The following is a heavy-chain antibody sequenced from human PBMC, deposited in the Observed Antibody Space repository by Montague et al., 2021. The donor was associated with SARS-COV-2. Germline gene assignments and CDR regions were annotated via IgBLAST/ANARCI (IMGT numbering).Heavy chain of an antibody. J-gene: IGHJ4*02. CDR1: GGSISSYY. CDR2: MYYSGST. Sequence: SETLSLTCTVSGGSISSYYWSWIRQPPRKGLEWIGYMYYSGSTNYNPSLKSRVTLSVDTSKNQFSLKLSSVTAADTAVYYCARDLDYWGQGTLVTVSS. CDR3: ARDLDY. V-gene: IGHV4-59*13.